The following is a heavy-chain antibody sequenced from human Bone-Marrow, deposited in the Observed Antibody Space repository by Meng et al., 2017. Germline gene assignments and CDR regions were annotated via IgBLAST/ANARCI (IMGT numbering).Heavy chain of an antibody. CDR2: IYYSGST. D-gene: IGHD6-19*01. J-gene: IGHJ3*02. CDR3: ARGGDRGSGWYGGAFDI. CDR1: GGSVSSGSYY. V-gene: IGHV4-61*01. Sequence: SETLSLTCTVSGGSVSSGSYYWSWIRQPPGKGLEWIGYIYYSGSTNYNPSPKSRVTISVDTSKNQFSLKLSSVTAADTAVYYCARGGDRGSGWYGGAFDIWGQGTMVTVSS.